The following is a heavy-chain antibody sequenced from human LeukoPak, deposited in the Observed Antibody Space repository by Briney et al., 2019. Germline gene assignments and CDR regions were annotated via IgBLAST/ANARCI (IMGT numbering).Heavy chain of an antibody. Sequence: SETLSLTCTVSGASISTHTYYWGWVRQPPGKGLEWIGSIYYNGNTYYNPSLKSRVTISVDTSNNQFSLKLRSVTAADTAVYYCARPYCAGDCYTEYFQHWGQGTLVTVSS. V-gene: IGHV4-39*01. CDR2: IYYNGNT. J-gene: IGHJ1*01. CDR1: GASISTHTYY. D-gene: IGHD2-21*02. CDR3: ARPYCAGDCYTEYFQH.